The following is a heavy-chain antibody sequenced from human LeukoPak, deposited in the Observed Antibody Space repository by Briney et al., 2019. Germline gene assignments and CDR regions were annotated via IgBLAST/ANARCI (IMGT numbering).Heavy chain of an antibody. D-gene: IGHD5-18*01. J-gene: IGHJ4*02. CDR3: AKDRGYSYGLVDY. V-gene: IGHV3-30*02. Sequence: GGSLRLSCAASGFTFSSYGMHWVRQAPGKGLEWVAFIRYDGSNKYYADSVKGRFTISRDNSKNTLYLQMNSLRAEDTAVYYCAKDRGYSYGLVDYWGQGTLVTVSS. CDR1: GFTFSSYG. CDR2: IRYDGSNK.